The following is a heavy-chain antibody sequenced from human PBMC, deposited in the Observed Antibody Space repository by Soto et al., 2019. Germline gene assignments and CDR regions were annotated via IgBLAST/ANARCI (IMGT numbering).Heavy chain of an antibody. D-gene: IGHD3-3*01. Sequence: PGGSLRLSCAASGFTFSNAWMNWVRQAPGKGLEWVGRIKSKTDGGTTDCAAPVKGRFTISRDDSKNTLYLQMNSLKTEDTAVYYCTAANRANYDFWPWEMDVWGQGTTVTVSS. J-gene: IGHJ6*02. V-gene: IGHV3-15*07. CDR2: IKSKTDGGTT. CDR3: TAANRANYDFWPWEMDV. CDR1: GFTFSNAW.